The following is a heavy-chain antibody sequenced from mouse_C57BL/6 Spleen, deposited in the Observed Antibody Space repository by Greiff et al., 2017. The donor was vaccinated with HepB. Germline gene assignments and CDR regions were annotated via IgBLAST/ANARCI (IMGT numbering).Heavy chain of an antibody. Sequence: QVQLQQSGPELVKPGASVKISCKASGYSFTSYYIHWVKQRPGQGLEWIGWIYPGSGNTKYNEKFKGKATLTADTSSSTAYMQLSSLTSEDSAVYYCARGPDYYGSSYAMDYWGQGTSVTVSS. J-gene: IGHJ4*01. D-gene: IGHD1-1*01. CDR3: ARGPDYYGSSYAMDY. V-gene: IGHV1-66*01. CDR1: GYSFTSYY. CDR2: IYPGSGNT.